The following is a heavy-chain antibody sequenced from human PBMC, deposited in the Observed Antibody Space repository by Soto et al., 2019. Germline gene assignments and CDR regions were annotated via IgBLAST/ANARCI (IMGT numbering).Heavy chain of an antibody. D-gene: IGHD1-1*01. CDR2: IIPMYGTT. V-gene: IGHV1-69*12. CDR1: GGTFRSYV. J-gene: IGHJ4*02. Sequence: QVQLVQSGAEVKKPGSSVKVSCKASGGTFRSYVTSWVRQAPGQGLEWLGGIIPMYGTTYYAQTFQGRVRISADESTGTAFMELSSLRSEDTAVYYCARIGTLDWIDDYWGQGTLVTVSS. CDR3: ARIGTLDWIDDY.